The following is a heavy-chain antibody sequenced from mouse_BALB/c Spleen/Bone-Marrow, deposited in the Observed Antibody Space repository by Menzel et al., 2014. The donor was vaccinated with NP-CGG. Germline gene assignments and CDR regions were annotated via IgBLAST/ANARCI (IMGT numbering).Heavy chain of an antibody. V-gene: IGHV1S135*01. Sequence: EVQLQQSGPGLVKPGASVKVSCKASGYAFTNYNMYWVKQSHGKSLEWIGYIDPYSGGTNYNQKFRGKATLTVDKSSSTAYMHLNSLTSEDSAVYYCSRGVLAYFDYWGQGTTLTVSS. D-gene: IGHD2-14*01. J-gene: IGHJ2*01. CDR1: GYAFTNYN. CDR3: SRGVLAYFDY. CDR2: IDPYSGGT.